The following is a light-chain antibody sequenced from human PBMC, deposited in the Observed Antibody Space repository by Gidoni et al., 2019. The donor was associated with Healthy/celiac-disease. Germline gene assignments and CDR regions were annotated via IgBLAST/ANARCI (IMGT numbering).Light chain of an antibody. V-gene: IGKV4-1*01. J-gene: IGKJ2*01. Sequence: DIVMTQSPDSLAVYLGERATINCKFSQSVLYSSNNKNYLAWYQQKPGQPPKLLIYWASTRESGVPERCSGSGSGTDFTLTISSLQAEDVAVYYCQQYYSTPYTFGQXTKLEIK. CDR2: WAS. CDR3: QQYYSTPYT. CDR1: QSVLYSSNNKNY.